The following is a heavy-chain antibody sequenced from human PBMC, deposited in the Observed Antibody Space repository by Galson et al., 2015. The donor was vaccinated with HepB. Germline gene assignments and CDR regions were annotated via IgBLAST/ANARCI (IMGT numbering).Heavy chain of an antibody. CDR2: ISYDGSNK. Sequence: SLRLSCAASGFTFSSYAMHRVRQAPGKGLEWVAVISYDGSNKYYADSVKGRFTISRDNSKNTLYLQMNSLRAEDTAVYYCARGGPYDILTGLDYWGQGTLVTVSS. V-gene: IGHV3-30-3*01. D-gene: IGHD3-9*01. J-gene: IGHJ4*02. CDR1: GFTFSSYA. CDR3: ARGGPYDILTGLDY.